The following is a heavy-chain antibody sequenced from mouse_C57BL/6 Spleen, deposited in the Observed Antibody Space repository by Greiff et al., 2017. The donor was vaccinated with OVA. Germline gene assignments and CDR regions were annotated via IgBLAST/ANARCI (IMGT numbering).Heavy chain of an antibody. CDR2: ISDGGSYT. CDR3: ARALSGTGAMDY. D-gene: IGHD3-3*01. CDR1: GFTFSSYA. V-gene: IGHV5-4*03. J-gene: IGHJ4*01. Sequence: EVKLVESGGGLVKPGGSLKLSCAASGFTFSSYAMSWVRQTPEKRLEWVATISDGGSYTYYPDNVKGRFTISRDNAKNNLYLQMSHLKSEDTAMYYCARALSGTGAMDYWGQGTSVTVSS.